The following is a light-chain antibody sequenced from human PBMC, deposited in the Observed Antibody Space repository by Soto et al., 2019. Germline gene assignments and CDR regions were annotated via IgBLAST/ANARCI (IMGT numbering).Light chain of an antibody. CDR3: HQYGSSSWT. Sequence: EIVLSQSPGALSLSPVERATLSCSASQSVRSSYLAWYQQKPGQAPRLLIYDASSRATGIPDRFSGSGSGTDFTLTISRLEPEDFAVYYCHQYGSSSWTFGQGTKVDIK. CDR1: QSVRSSY. V-gene: IGKV3-20*01. J-gene: IGKJ1*01. CDR2: DAS.